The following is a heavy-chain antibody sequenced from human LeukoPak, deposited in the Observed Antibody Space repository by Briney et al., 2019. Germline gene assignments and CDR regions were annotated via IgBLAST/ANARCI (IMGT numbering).Heavy chain of an antibody. CDR1: GFTFSSYG. V-gene: IGHV3-33*01. CDR3: ARAIVWSGYHRLDY. CDR2: IWYDGSNK. Sequence: SGGSLRLSCAASGFTFSSYGMHWVRQAPGKGLEGVAVIWYDGSNKYYADSVKGRFTISRDNSKNTLYLQMNSLRAEDTAVYYCARAIVWSGYHRLDYWGQGTLVTVSS. D-gene: IGHD3-3*01. J-gene: IGHJ4*02.